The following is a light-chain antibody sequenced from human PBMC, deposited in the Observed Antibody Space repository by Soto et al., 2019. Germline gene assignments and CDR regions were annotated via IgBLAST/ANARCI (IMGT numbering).Light chain of an antibody. CDR3: QQRSDWLPIT. CDR1: QSVSSAN. J-gene: IGKJ5*01. Sequence: EIVLTQSPGTLSLSPGERATLSCRAIQSVSSANFAWYQQKPGQAPRLLIYDVSYRATGIPVRFSGSGSGTDFTLTISSLEPEDFAVYYCQQRSDWLPITFGQGTRLEIK. V-gene: IGKV3D-20*02. CDR2: DVS.